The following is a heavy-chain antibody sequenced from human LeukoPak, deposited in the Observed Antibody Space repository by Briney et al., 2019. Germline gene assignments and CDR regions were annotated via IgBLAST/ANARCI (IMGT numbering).Heavy chain of an antibody. Sequence: SETLSLTCTVSGGSISSYYWSWIRQPPGKGLEWIGYIYYSGSTNYNPSLKSRVTISVDTSENQFSLNLSSVTAADTAVYYCARYPPFYYDNSAYSYPTDAFDIWGQGTMVTVSS. J-gene: IGHJ3*02. V-gene: IGHV4-59*01. CDR1: GGSISSYY. D-gene: IGHD3-22*01. CDR3: ARYPPFYYDNSAYSYPTDAFDI. CDR2: IYYSGST.